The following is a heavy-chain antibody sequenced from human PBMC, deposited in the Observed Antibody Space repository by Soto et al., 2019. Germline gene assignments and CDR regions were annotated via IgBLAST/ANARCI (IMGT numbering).Heavy chain of an antibody. V-gene: IGHV6-1*01. Sequence: SQTLSLTCAISGDSVSSNSAAWNWIRQSPSRGLEWLGRTYYRSKWYNDYAVSVRSRITINPDTSKNQFSLQLNSVTPEDTAVYYCARDRLGIAAAGTGLGNWFDPWGQGTLVTVSS. J-gene: IGHJ5*02. CDR3: ARDRLGIAAAGTGLGNWFDP. CDR2: TYYRSKWYN. D-gene: IGHD6-13*01. CDR1: GDSVSSNSAA.